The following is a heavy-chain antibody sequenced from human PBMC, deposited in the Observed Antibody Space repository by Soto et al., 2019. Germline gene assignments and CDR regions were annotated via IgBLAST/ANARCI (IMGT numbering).Heavy chain of an antibody. D-gene: IGHD3-22*01. Sequence: QVQLVQSGAEVKKPGSSVKVSCKASGGTFSSYAISWVRQAPGQGLEWMGGIIPIFGTANYAQKFQGRVTINADESTSTAHMELSSLRSEDTAVYYCATHPRPTLNYYDSSGYRAFDIWGQGTMVTVSS. CDR2: IIPIFGTA. CDR1: GGTFSSYA. CDR3: ATHPRPTLNYYDSSGYRAFDI. J-gene: IGHJ3*02. V-gene: IGHV1-69*01.